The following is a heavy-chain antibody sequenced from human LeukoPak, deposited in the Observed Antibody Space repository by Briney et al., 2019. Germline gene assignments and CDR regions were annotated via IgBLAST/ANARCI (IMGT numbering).Heavy chain of an antibody. V-gene: IGHV3-7*01. CDR3: ARDSNAGYHPH. J-gene: IGHJ4*02. Sequence: GGSLRLSCAASGITFSSYWMSWVRQAPGKGLEWVANIKPDGSEQFYVDSLRGRFIISRDNARNSLYLQMSSLRVEDTALYYCARDSNAGYHPHWGQGTLVTVSS. CDR2: IKPDGSEQ. D-gene: IGHD3-9*01. CDR1: GITFSSYW.